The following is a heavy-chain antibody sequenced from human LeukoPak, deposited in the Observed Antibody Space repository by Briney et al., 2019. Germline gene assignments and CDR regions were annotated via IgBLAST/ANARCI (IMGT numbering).Heavy chain of an antibody. CDR3: ARGRGEAGGY. Sequence: GGPLRLSCAASGFTFSSYSMNWVRQAPGKGLEWVSSISSSSSYIYYADSVKGRFTISRDNAKNSLYLQMNSLRAEDTAVYYCARGRGEAGGYWGQGTLVTVSS. D-gene: IGHD2-8*02. CDR1: GFTFSSYS. V-gene: IGHV3-21*01. CDR2: ISSSSSYI. J-gene: IGHJ4*02.